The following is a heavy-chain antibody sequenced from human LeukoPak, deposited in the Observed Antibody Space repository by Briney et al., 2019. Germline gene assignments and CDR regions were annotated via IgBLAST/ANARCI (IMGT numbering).Heavy chain of an antibody. V-gene: IGHV3-66*01. CDR3: ARARRRGPPLHFDN. CDR1: GFTVSSND. CDR2: IYSGGST. Sequence: GGSVTLFCAASGFTVSSNDMIWVRQAPGKGAEWVSVIYSGGSTYYANSVKGRFTISRDDFQNTLYLQMNSLRAEDTAVYDCARARRRGPPLHFDNWGQGTLVTVSS. J-gene: IGHJ4*02. D-gene: IGHD6-6*01.